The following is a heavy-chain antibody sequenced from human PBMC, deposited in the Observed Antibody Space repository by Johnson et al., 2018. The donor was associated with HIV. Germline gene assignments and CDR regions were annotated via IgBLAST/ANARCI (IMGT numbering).Heavy chain of an antibody. J-gene: IGHJ3*02. D-gene: IGHD6-13*01. Sequence: VQLVESGGGLVQPGRSLRLSCAASGFTFDDYAMHWVRQAPGKGLEWVSGMSWNSGSIGYADSVKGRFTISRDNAKNSLYLQMNSLRAEDTALYYCAKDMTPSQLAAFDIWGQGTMVTVSS. CDR2: MSWNSGSI. V-gene: IGHV3-9*01. CDR3: AKDMTPSQLAAFDI. CDR1: GFTFDDYA.